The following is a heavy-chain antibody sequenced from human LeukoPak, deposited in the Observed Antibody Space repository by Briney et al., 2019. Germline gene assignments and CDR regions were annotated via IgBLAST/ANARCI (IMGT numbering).Heavy chain of an antibody. J-gene: IGHJ4*02. CDR2: ITRENWI. CDR1: GFSVSEYY. D-gene: IGHD3-22*01. Sequence: GGSLRLSCAASGFSVSEYYVAWVRQAPGKGLEWISYITRENWIYYSDSVKGRFTISRDHAKSSVSLEMNSLRADDTAVYYCARGLHLDSSGSLYYWGQGTLVTVSS. CDR3: ARGLHLDSSGSLYY. V-gene: IGHV3-69-1*01.